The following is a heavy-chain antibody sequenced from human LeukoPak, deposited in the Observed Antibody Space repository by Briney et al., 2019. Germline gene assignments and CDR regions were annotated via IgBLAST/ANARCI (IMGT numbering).Heavy chain of an antibody. D-gene: IGHD3-10*01. CDR3: ARGITMVRGVINYYFDY. CDR1: GGSISSGGYS. CDR2: IYHSGST. J-gene: IGHJ4*02. V-gene: IGHV4-30-2*01. Sequence: SQTLPLTCAVSGGSISSGGYSWSWIRQPPGKGLEWIGYIYHSGSTYYNPSLKSRVTISVDRSKNQFSLKLSSVTAADTAVYYCARGITMVRGVINYYFDYWGQGTLVTVSS.